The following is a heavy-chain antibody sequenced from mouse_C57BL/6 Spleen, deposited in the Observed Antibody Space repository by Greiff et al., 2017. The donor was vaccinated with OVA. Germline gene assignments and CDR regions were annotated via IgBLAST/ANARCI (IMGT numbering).Heavy chain of an antibody. V-gene: IGHV14-3*01. J-gene: IGHJ4*01. Sequence: EVQLQQSVAELVRPGASVKLSCTASVFNIKNTYMHWVKQRPEQGLEWIGRIDPANGNTKYAPKFQGKATITADTSSNSAYLQISSLTSEDTASYYCARGGRDGRHYGVDYWGQGTSVTVSS. CDR1: VFNIKNTY. D-gene: IGHD2-3*01. CDR2: IDPANGNT. CDR3: ARGGRDGRHYGVDY.